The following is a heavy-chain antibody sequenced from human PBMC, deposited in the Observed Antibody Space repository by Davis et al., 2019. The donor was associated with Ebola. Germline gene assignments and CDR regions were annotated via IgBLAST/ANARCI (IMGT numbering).Heavy chain of an antibody. D-gene: IGHD6-19*01. Sequence: AASVKVSCKASGYGFTGYDINWVRQATGQGLEWMGWMNPNSGNTGYAQKFQGRVTMTRNTSISTAYMELSSLRSEDTAVYYCARGRVTAVAGYYYGMDVWGKGTTVTVSS. CDR3: ARGRVTAVAGYYYGMDV. V-gene: IGHV1-8*02. CDR2: MNPNSGNT. J-gene: IGHJ6*04. CDR1: GYGFTGYD.